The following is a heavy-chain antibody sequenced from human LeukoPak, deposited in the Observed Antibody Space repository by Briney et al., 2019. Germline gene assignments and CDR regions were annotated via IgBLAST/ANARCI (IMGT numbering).Heavy chain of an antibody. J-gene: IGHJ6*03. CDR2: ISYDGSNK. D-gene: IGHD3-3*01. CDR1: GFTFSSYG. Sequence: PGRSLRLSCAASGFTFSSYGMHWVRQAPGKGLEWVAVISYDGSNKYYADSVKGRFTISRDNSKNTLYLQMNSLRAEDTAVYYCARGPPPVNDFWSGYRYYYYMDVWGKGTTVTVSS. V-gene: IGHV3-30*03. CDR3: ARGPPPVNDFWSGYRYYYYMDV.